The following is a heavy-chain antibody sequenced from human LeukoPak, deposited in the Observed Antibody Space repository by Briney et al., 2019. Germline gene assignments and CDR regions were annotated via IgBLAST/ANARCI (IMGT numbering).Heavy chain of an antibody. CDR2: IYYSGTT. CDR3: ARPGHSYYYMDV. V-gene: IGHV4-39*02. Sequence: SETLSLACTVSGGSISSSSYYWGWIRQPPGKGLEWIGTIYYSGTTYYNPSLKSRVTISADTSKNHFSLKLSSVTAADTAVYYCARPGHSYYYMDVWGKGTTVTVSS. J-gene: IGHJ6*03. D-gene: IGHD1-1*01. CDR1: GGSISSSSYY.